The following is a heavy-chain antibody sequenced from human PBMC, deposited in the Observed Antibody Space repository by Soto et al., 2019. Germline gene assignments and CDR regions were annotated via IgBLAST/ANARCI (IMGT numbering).Heavy chain of an antibody. Sequence: GGSLRLSCAAPGFTFSDYYMSWIRQAPGKGLEWVSYISSSSSYTNYADSVKGRFTISRDNAKNSLYLQMNSLRAEDTAVYYCARDAAYYDILTGYGERWFDPWGQGTLVTVSS. CDR3: ARDAAYYDILTGYGERWFDP. CDR1: GFTFSDYY. J-gene: IGHJ5*02. V-gene: IGHV3-11*06. CDR2: ISSSSSYT. D-gene: IGHD3-9*01.